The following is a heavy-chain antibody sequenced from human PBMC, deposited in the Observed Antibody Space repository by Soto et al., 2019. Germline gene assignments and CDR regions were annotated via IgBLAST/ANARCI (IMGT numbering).Heavy chain of an antibody. CDR3: ARGRYGDY. CDR2: ISAHNGNT. Sequence: QVDLVQSGAEVKKPGASVKVSCKGSGYGFTTYGITWVRQAPGQGLGWMAWISAHNGNTNYAQKLQGRVTVTRDTSTSTAYTELRSLRSDDTAVYYCARGRYGDYWGQGALVTVSS. CDR1: GYGFTTYG. V-gene: IGHV1-18*01. D-gene: IGHD1-1*01. J-gene: IGHJ4*02.